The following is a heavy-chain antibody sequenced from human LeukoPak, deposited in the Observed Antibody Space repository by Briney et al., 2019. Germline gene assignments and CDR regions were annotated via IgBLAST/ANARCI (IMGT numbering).Heavy chain of an antibody. Sequence: PSETLSLTCTVSGGSNSSHYWSWIRQPPGKGLEWIGYIYYSGSTNYNPSLKSRVTMSVDTSKNQFSLKLSSVTAADTAVYYCARSPDGWFDPWGQGTLVTVSS. V-gene: IGHV4-59*11. CDR3: ARSPDGWFDP. J-gene: IGHJ5*02. CDR2: IYYSGST. CDR1: GGSNSSHY.